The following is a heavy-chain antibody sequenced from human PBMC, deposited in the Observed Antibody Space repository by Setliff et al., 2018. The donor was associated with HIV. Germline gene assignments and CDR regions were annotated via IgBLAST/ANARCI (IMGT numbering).Heavy chain of an antibody. Sequence: SVKVSCKASGGTFSSYAISWVRQAPGQGLEWMGGIIPIFGTANYAQKFQGRVTITTDESTSTAYMELSSLRSEDTAVYYCARMDDYSNAANYWGQGTLVTVSS. V-gene: IGHV1-69*05. CDR2: IIPIFGTA. CDR1: GGTFSSYA. D-gene: IGHD4-4*01. J-gene: IGHJ4*02. CDR3: ARMDDYSNAANY.